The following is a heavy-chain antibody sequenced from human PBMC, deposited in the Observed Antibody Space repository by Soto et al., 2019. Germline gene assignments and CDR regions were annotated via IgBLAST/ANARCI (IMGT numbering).Heavy chain of an antibody. Sequence: GGSLRLSCAASGFTFSNYEMHWVRQAPGKGLEWVSYISSSGSTIYYADSVKGRFTISRDNTKSSLYLQMDSLIAEHSAVYYCAKAQETHNFWSSGYYYTMDVWCQGTTDTVSS. CDR1: GFTFSNYE. V-gene: IGHV3-48*03. J-gene: IGHJ6*02. D-gene: IGHD3-3*01. CDR3: AKAQETHNFWSSGYYYTMDV. CDR2: ISSSGSTI.